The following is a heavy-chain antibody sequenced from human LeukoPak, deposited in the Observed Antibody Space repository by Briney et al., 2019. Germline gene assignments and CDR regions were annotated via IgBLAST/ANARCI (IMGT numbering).Heavy chain of an antibody. V-gene: IGHV3-30-3*01. D-gene: IGHD4-17*01. CDR1: GFTFSSYA. CDR2: ISYDGSNK. CDR3: ASSDYGDYGRDY. Sequence: EGSLRLSCAASGFTFSSYAMHWVRQAPGKGLEWVAVISYDGSNKYYADSVKGRFTISRDNSKNTLYLQMNSLRAEDTAVYYCASSDYGDYGRDYWGQGTLVTVSS. J-gene: IGHJ4*02.